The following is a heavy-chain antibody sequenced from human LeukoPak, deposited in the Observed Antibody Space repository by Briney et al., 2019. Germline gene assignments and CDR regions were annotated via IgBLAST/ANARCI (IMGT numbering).Heavy chain of an antibody. J-gene: IGHJ6*03. CDR1: GGSISSYY. CDR3: ARDRPPLVTPHYYYYYYMDV. V-gene: IGHV4-4*07. Sequence: PSETLSLTCTVSGGSISSYYWSWIRQPAGKGLEWIGRIYTSGSTNYNPSLKSRVTMSVDTSKNQFSLKLSSVTAADTAVYYCARDRPPLVTPHYYYYYYMDVWGKGTTVTVSS. D-gene: IGHD4-23*01. CDR2: IYTSGST.